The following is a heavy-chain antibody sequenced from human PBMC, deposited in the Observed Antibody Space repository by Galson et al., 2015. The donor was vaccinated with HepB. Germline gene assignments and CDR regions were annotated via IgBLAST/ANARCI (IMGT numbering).Heavy chain of an antibody. CDR2: ISGSGGST. Sequence: SLRLSCAASGFTFSSHAMSWVRQAPGKGLEWVSAISGSGGSTYYADSVKGRFTISRDNSKNTLYLQMNSLRAEDTAVYYCAKTSIGVGATGGATFDYWGQGTLVTVSS. D-gene: IGHD1-26*01. CDR1: GFTFSSHA. J-gene: IGHJ4*02. V-gene: IGHV3-23*01. CDR3: AKTSIGVGATGGATFDY.